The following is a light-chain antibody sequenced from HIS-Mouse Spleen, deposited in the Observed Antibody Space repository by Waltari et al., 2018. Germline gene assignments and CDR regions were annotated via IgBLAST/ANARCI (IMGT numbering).Light chain of an antibody. CDR2: DDS. CDR3: QVWDSSSDHVV. Sequence: SYVLTQPPSVSVAPGKTARITCGGNNIGSKNEQCDQQKPGQPPARTLFHRRDRLKPGTAPVVVVYDDSDRPSGLPERFSGSNSGNTATLTISRVEAGDEADYYCQVWDSSSDHVVFGGGTKLTVL. J-gene: IGLJ2*01. CDR1: NIGSKN. V-gene: IGLV3-21*03.